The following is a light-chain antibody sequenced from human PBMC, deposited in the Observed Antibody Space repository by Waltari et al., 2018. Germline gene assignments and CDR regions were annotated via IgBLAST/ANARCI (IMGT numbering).Light chain of an antibody. CDR1: SGSLSTTSY. J-gene: IGLJ3*02. Sequence: QTVVTQEPSLSVSPGGTVTLTCVLNSGSLSTTSYATWYQQTPGPAPRTLVYTGNSRSSGVPYRFSGSILGNKAALTITGAQAQDESDYYCSLYMGSGIWVFGGGTKLTVL. CDR2: TGN. V-gene: IGLV8-61*01. CDR3: SLYMGSGIWV.